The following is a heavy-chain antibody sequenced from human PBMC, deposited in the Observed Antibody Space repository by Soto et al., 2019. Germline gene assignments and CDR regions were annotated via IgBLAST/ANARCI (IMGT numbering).Heavy chain of an antibody. CDR3: RSSSRYSTDV. Sequence: SETLSLTCTVSGGSISSADYYWSCIRQPPGKGLEWIGYFHASGATYNNPSLKSRVTISVDTSKNQFSLKLISVTAADTAVYYCRSSSRYSTDVWGQGATVTVSS. CDR1: GGSISSADYY. D-gene: IGHD2-2*01. J-gene: IGHJ6*02. CDR2: FHASGAT. V-gene: IGHV4-30-4*04.